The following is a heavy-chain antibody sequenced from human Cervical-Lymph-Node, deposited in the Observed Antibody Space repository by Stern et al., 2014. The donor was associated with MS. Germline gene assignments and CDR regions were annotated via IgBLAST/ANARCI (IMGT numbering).Heavy chain of an antibody. CDR3: ARGYSGYIIDY. CDR2: VSFDGRNK. D-gene: IGHD5-12*01. Sequence: VQLVQSGGGVVQPGRSLRVSCAASGFPLGSYVMHWVRQAPGKGREWVALVSFDGRNKHYADSVKGRFTISRDKINNTLHLQMNSLRPEDTAVYSCARGYSGYIIDYWGQGTLVTVTS. V-gene: IGHV3-30*04. CDR1: GFPLGSYV. J-gene: IGHJ4*02.